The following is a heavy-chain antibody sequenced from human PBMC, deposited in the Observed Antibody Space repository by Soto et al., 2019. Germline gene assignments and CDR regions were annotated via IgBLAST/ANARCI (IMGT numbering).Heavy chain of an antibody. CDR1: GYSFTSYW. V-gene: IGHV5-10-1*01. Sequence: GESLKISCKGSGYSFTSYWISWVRQMPGKGLEWMGRIDPSDSYTNYSPSFQGHVTISADKSISTAYLQWSSLKASDTAMYYCARQSRRGYSYANDAFDIWGQGTMVTVSS. D-gene: IGHD5-18*01. J-gene: IGHJ3*02. CDR2: IDPSDSYT. CDR3: ARQSRRGYSYANDAFDI.